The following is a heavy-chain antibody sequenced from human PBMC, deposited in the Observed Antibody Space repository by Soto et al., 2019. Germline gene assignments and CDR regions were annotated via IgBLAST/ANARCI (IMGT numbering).Heavy chain of an antibody. CDR1: GFTFSSYG. Sequence: GGSLRLSCAASGFTFSSYGMHWVRQAPGKGLEWVAVISYDGSNKYYADSVKGRFTISRDNSKNTLYLQMNSLRAEDTAVYYCARDRCTNGVCYAPSDYWGQGTMVTAPQ. CDR2: ISYDGSNK. J-gene: IGHJ4*02. V-gene: IGHV3-30*03. CDR3: ARDRCTNGVCYAPSDY. D-gene: IGHD2-8*01.